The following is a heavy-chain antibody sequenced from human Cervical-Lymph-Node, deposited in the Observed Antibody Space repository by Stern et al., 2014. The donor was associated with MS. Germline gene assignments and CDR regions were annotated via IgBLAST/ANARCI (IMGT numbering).Heavy chain of an antibody. D-gene: IGHD2-15*01. Sequence: VQLVESGGGVVQPGRSLRLSCAASGFTFSSYGMHWVRQAPGKGLEWVAVIWHDGSNKYYADSVKGRFTISRDTSKNTLYLQMNSLRAEDTAVYYCARDPSYCSGGSCYPSYFDYWGQGTLVTVSS. CDR1: GFTFSSYG. CDR2: IWHDGSNK. J-gene: IGHJ4*02. CDR3: ARDPSYCSGGSCYPSYFDY. V-gene: IGHV3-33*01.